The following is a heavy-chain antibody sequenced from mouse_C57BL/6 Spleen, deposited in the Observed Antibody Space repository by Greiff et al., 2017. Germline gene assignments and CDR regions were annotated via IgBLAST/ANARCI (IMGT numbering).Heavy chain of an antibody. CDR3: DRSGTTVVPPV. Sequence: VQLQQSVAELVRPGASVKLSCTASGFNIKNTYMHWVKQRPEPGLEWIGRIDPANGNTKYAPKFQSKATITADTSSNTASLQLIKLTTEDTAIYYCDRSGTTVVPPVWGTGTTVTVSS. CDR1: GFNIKNTY. V-gene: IGHV14-3*01. D-gene: IGHD1-1*01. CDR2: IDPANGNT. J-gene: IGHJ1*03.